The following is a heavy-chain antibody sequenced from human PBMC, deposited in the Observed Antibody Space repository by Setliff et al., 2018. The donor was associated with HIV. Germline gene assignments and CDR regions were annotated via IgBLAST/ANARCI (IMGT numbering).Heavy chain of an antibody. CDR3: ARVATGPESFDI. J-gene: IGHJ3*02. CDR1: GDSINNYY. D-gene: IGHD3-9*01. CDR2: VYSTGST. V-gene: IGHV4-59*01. Sequence: SETLSLTCTVSGDSINNYYWSWIRQPPGKGPEWIGYVYSTGSTNSKSSLKSRVTISVDTSKNQFSLKLSSVTAADTAVYYCARVATGPESFDIWGQGTMVTVSS.